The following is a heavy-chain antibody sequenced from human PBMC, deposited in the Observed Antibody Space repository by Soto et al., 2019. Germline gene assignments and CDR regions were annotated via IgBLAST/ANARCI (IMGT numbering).Heavy chain of an antibody. V-gene: IGHV4-30-4*08. Sequence: QVQLQQSGPGLVKPSQTLSLTCTVSGGSISYEYYHWTWIRQSPGKGLEWIGYIHYSGSIIYNPSFKSRVTLSVDTSKNQFTLQLSSVTAADTSVYCCAREDDGGDRDYYGWDVWGQGTTVTVSS. CDR2: IHYSGSI. CDR3: AREDDGGDRDYYGWDV. J-gene: IGHJ6*02. D-gene: IGHD2-21*02. CDR1: GGSISYEYYH.